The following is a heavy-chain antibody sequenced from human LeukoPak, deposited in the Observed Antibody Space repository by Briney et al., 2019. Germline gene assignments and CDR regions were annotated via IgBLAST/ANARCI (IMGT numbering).Heavy chain of an antibody. CDR2: IRSKAYGGTT. V-gene: IGHV3-49*03. D-gene: IGHD3-3*01. Sequence: GWSLRLSCTASGFTFGDYAMSWFRQAPGKGLEWVGFIRSKAYGGTTEYAASVKGRFTISRDDSKSIAYLQMNSLKTEDTAVYYCTKAGLDFWSGYYTGIADYWGQGTLVTVSS. CDR3: TKAGLDFWSGYYTGIADY. CDR1: GFTFGDYA. J-gene: IGHJ4*02.